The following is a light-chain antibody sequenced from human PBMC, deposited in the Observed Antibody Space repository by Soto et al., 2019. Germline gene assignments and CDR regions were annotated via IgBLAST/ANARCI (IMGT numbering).Light chain of an antibody. Sequence: EIVMTQSPATLSVSPGEGATLSCRASQSVKSNLAWYQQRTGQAPRLLIYGASSRATGIPDRFSGSGSGTDFTLTISRLEPEDFAVYYCQQYGSSPWTFGQGTKVDIK. CDR3: QQYGSSPWT. CDR1: QSVKSN. J-gene: IGKJ1*01. CDR2: GAS. V-gene: IGKV3-20*01.